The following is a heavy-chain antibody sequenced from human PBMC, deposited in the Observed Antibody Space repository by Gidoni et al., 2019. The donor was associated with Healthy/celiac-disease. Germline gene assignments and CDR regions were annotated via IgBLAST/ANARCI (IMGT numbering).Heavy chain of an antibody. CDR1: GFTFSDHY. V-gene: IGHV3-72*01. Sequence: EVQLVESGVGLVQPGRSLRLSCAASGFTFSDHYMDCVSQAPWKGLEWVGRTRNNANRSTTEYAASVKGRFTISRDDSKNSLYLQINSLKTEDTAVYYCARFYGDYDYAFDIWGQGTMVTVSS. J-gene: IGHJ3*02. CDR3: ARFYGDYDYAFDI. D-gene: IGHD4-17*01. CDR2: TRNNANRSTT.